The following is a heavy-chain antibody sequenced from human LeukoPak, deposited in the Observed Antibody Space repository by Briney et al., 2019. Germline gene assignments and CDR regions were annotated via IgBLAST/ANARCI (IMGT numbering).Heavy chain of an antibody. CDR2: IYHSRGT. CDR3: ARDDVVRGVITYYYGMDV. D-gene: IGHD3-10*01. CDR1: GYSISSDYY. V-gene: IGHV4-38-2*02. J-gene: IGHJ6*04. Sequence: SETLSLTCAVSGYSISSDYYWGWLRQPPGKGQELVGSIYHSRGTYYNPSLKSRVTISVDTSKNQFSLKLSSVTAADTAVYYCARDDVVRGVITYYYGMDVWGKGTTVTVSS.